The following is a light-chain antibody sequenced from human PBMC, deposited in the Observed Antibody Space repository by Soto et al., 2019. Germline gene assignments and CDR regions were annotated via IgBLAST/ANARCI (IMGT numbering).Light chain of an antibody. V-gene: IGLV2-14*01. J-gene: IGLJ1*01. Sequence: QSVLTQPASVSGSPGQSIAISCTGTSSDVGGYSYVSWYQQQPGKAPKLVISDVSNRPSGVSDRFSGSKSGNTASLAICGLQTEDEADYYCASYTTSSTYVFGTGT. CDR3: ASYTTSSTYV. CDR1: SSDVGGYSY. CDR2: DVS.